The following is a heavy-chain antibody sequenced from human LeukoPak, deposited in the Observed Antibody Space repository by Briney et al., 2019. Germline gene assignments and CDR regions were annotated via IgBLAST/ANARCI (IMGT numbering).Heavy chain of an antibody. CDR2: IDHSGST. Sequence: SETLSLTCAVYGGSFSGYYWSWIRQPPGKGLEWIGEIDHSGSTNYNPSLKSRVTISVDTSKNQFSLKLTSVTAADTAVYYCARTPTPVRGYWFDPWGQGTLVTVSS. J-gene: IGHJ5*02. V-gene: IGHV4-34*01. D-gene: IGHD3-10*02. CDR3: ARTPTPVRGYWFDP. CDR1: GGSFSGYY.